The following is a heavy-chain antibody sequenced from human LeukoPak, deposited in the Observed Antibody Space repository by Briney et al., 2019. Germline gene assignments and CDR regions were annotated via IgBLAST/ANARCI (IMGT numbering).Heavy chain of an antibody. J-gene: IGHJ4*02. D-gene: IGHD3-3*01. CDR1: GYTFTGYY. CDR2: IIPIFGTA. V-gene: IGHV1-69*05. CDR3: ATVEWDTPHAYFDY. Sequence: GASVKVSCKASGYTFTGYYMHWVRQAPGQGLEWMGGIIPIFGTANYAQKFQGRVTITTDESTSTAYMELSSPRSEDTAVYYCATVEWDTPHAYFDYWGQGTLVTVSS.